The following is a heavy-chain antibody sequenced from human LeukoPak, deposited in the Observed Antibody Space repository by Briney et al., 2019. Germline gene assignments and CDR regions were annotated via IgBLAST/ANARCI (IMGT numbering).Heavy chain of an antibody. CDR1: GGSISSYY. D-gene: IGHD1-26*01. J-gene: IGHJ4*02. CDR2: IYYSGST. V-gene: IGHV4-59*08. CDR3: ARHSGNYYPDY. Sequence: PSETLSLTCTVSGGSISSYYWSWIRQPPGKGLEWIGYIYYSGSTNYNPSLKSRVTISVDTSKNQFSLKLSSVTAADTAVYYCARHSGNYYPDYWGQGTLVTVSS.